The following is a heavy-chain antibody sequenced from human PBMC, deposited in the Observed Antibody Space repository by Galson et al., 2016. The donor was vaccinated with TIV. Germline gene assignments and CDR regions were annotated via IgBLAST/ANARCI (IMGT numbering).Heavy chain of an antibody. D-gene: IGHD4-17*01. CDR3: ARDLSPETTTPFDY. V-gene: IGHV1-2*02. Sequence: SVKVSCKASGYPFIDYYLHWVRKTPGQGLEWMGWINPNSGDTNYAQKFQGRVTMTRDTSISTAYMELSRLRSDDTAMYYCARDLSPETTTPFDYWGQGTLVTVSS. CDR2: INPNSGDT. J-gene: IGHJ4*02. CDR1: GYPFIDYY.